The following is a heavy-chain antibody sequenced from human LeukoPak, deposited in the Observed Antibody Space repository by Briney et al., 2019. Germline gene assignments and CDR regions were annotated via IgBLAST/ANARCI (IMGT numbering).Heavy chain of an antibody. Sequence: GGSLRLSCAASGFTFSSYAMSWVRQAPGKGLEWVSMISGSGVRIYYADSVKGRLTISRDKSKNTLFLQMSSLRAEDTAVYFCARASPPYYDFWSGYYYSFDYWGQGTLVAVSS. CDR2: ISGSGVRI. J-gene: IGHJ4*02. CDR1: GFTFSSYA. CDR3: ARASPPYYDFWSGYYYSFDY. V-gene: IGHV3-23*01. D-gene: IGHD3-3*01.